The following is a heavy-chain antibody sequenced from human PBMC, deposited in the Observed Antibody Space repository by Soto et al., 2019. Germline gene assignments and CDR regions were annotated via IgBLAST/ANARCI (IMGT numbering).Heavy chain of an antibody. Sequence: QVQLQESGPGLVKPSETLSLTCTVSGDSISSHYWSWIRQSPGKGLEWIGYIHFTGATLYNPSLESRVTVSLDPSKTHFSLKLSSVTAADTAVYYCARHEGASFDSWGQGTLVTVSS. V-gene: IGHV4-59*08. CDR3: ARHEGASFDS. CDR2: IHFTGAT. J-gene: IGHJ4*02. CDR1: GDSISSHY.